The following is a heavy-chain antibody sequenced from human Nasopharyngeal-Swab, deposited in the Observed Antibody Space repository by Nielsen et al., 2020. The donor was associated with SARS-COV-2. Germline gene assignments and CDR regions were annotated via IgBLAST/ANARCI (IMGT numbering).Heavy chain of an antibody. Sequence: VRQMPGKGLEWMGRIDPIDSHTNYRPSFEGHVTMSVDKYSSAAYLQWSSLKASDTAIYYYARQGTFMDVWGTGTTVTVSS. D-gene: IGHD2/OR15-2a*01. V-gene: IGHV5-10-1*01. CDR2: IDPIDSHT. J-gene: IGHJ6*03. CDR3: ARQGTFMDV.